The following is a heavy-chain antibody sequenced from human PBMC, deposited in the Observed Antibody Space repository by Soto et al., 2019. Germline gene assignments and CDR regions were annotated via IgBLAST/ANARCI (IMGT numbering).Heavy chain of an antibody. CDR1: GGTFSSYT. CDR2: IIPILGIA. D-gene: IGHD6-13*01. Sequence: ASVKVSCKASGGTFSSYTISWVRQAPGQGLEWMGRIIPILGIANYAQKFQGRVTITADKSTSTAYMELSSLRSEDTAVYYCAREGSQGRYSSPTLDYWGQGTLVTVSS. V-gene: IGHV1-69*04. CDR3: AREGSQGRYSSPTLDY. J-gene: IGHJ4*02.